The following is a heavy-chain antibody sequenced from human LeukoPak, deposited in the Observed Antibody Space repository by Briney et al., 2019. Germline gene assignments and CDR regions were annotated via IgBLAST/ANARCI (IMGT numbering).Heavy chain of an antibody. CDR3: ARLIYDYGDFNDAFDI. D-gene: IGHD4-17*01. CDR1: GFTVSSNY. Sequence: GGSLRLSCAASGFTVSSNYMSWVRQAPGKGLEWVSVIYSGGSTYYADSVKGRFTISRDNSKNTLYLQMNSLRAEDTAVYYCARLIYDYGDFNDAFDIWGQGTMVTVSS. V-gene: IGHV3-53*01. J-gene: IGHJ3*02. CDR2: IYSGGST.